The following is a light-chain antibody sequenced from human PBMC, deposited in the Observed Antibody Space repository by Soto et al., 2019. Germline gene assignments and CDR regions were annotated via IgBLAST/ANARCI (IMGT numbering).Light chain of an antibody. J-gene: IGLJ3*02. CDR2: GNT. V-gene: IGLV1-40*01. CDR3: QSYDNSLSASV. CDR1: SSNIGAGYD. Sequence: QSVVTQPPSVSGAPGQRVTISCTGSSSNIGAGYDVHWYQQLPGTAPKLLLYGNTNRPSGVPDRFSGSKSGSSASLAISGLQADDEADYYCQSYDNSLSASVFGGGTKVTVL.